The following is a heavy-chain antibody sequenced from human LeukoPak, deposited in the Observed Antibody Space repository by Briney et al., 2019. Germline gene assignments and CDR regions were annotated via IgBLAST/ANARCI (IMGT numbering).Heavy chain of an antibody. CDR3: ARDGDPFDY. V-gene: IGHV3-66*01. CDR2: IYSDGKI. Sequence: GGSLRLSCAASGFTVSSIYMNWVRQAPGKGLEWVSVIYSDGKIFYADSVKGRFTISRDNSKNTVYLQMNSLRAEDTAVYYCARDGDPFDYWGQGTLATVSS. CDR1: GFTVSSIY. D-gene: IGHD3-10*01. J-gene: IGHJ4*02.